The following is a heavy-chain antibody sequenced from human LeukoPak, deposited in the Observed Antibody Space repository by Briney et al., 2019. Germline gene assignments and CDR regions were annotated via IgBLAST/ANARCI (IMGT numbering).Heavy chain of an antibody. Sequence: PGGSLRLSCAASGFTVSSSYMSWVRQSPGKGLEWVSVIYSGGSTFYADSVKGRFTISRDNSKNTLYLQMNNLRAEDTAVYFCAKDRSPFEYWGQGTLVTVSS. CDR1: GFTVSSSY. CDR3: AKDRSPFEY. V-gene: IGHV3-53*01. CDR2: IYSGGST. J-gene: IGHJ4*02.